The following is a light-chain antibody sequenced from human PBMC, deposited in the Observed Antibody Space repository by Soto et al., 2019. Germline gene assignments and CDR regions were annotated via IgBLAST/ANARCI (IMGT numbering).Light chain of an antibody. Sequence: EIVLTQSPGTLSLSPGERATLSCRASQSISSSKLGWYRQKPGQAPRLLIYDASTRATGIPDRFSGSGSGTDFTLTIRRLEPEDFAVYYCQQYGSSLALTFGGGTKVEIK. CDR1: QSISSSK. J-gene: IGKJ4*01. CDR3: QQYGSSLALT. CDR2: DAS. V-gene: IGKV3-20*01.